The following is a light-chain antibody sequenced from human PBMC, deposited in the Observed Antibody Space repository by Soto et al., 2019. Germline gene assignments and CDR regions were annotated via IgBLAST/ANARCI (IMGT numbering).Light chain of an antibody. Sequence: DIQMNQSPSILSAYVGDRVTITCRASQSISSWLAWYQQKPGKAPKLLIYKASTLESGVPPRFGGSGSGTEFALTTSSLQPDDGATYYCQQYNTSRTFGQRTKV. V-gene: IGKV1-5*03. CDR1: QSISSW. J-gene: IGKJ1*01. CDR3: QQYNTSRT. CDR2: KAS.